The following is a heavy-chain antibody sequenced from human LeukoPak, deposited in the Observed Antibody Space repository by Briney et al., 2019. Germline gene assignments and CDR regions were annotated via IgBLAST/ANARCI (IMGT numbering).Heavy chain of an antibody. CDR1: GDSVSSGPYY. J-gene: IGHJ4*02. Sequence: SQTLSLTCTVSGDSVSSGPYYWSWIRQPPGGGLEWIGWENNYNVSLKSRVIISVDRSKNQISLTFISVTAADTAVYFCARETAERYRGSYFDYWGQGALVTVSS. D-gene: IGHD1-26*01. V-gene: IGHV4-30-2*01. CDR2: EN. CDR3: ARETAERYRGSYFDY.